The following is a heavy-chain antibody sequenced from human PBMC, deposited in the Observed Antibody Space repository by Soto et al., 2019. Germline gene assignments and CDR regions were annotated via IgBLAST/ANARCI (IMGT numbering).Heavy chain of an antibody. CDR3: AKDGEVRYCGGGTCYSNY. D-gene: IGHD2-15*01. V-gene: IGHV3-23*01. CDR1: GFTFASYA. J-gene: IGHJ4*02. Sequence: GGSLRLSCAASGFTFASYAMSWVRQAPGKGLEWVAAISGSGGSIYYADSVMGRFTISRDTSKNRLYLQMNSLRADDTAVYHCAKDGEVRYCGGGTCYSNYWGQGTLVTVSS. CDR2: ISGSGGSI.